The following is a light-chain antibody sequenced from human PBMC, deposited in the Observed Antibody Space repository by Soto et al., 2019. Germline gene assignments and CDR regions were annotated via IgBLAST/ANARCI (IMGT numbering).Light chain of an antibody. J-gene: IGKJ1*01. CDR3: QHYNSYSEA. Sequence: DSQLAQSPSFLSSSVGDRVTITCGASQGISSYLAWYQQKPGKAPKLLIYAASTLQSGVPSRFSGSGSGTEFTLTISSLQPEDFATYYCQHYNSYSEAFGQGTKVDIK. CDR2: AAS. V-gene: IGKV1-9*01. CDR1: QGISSY.